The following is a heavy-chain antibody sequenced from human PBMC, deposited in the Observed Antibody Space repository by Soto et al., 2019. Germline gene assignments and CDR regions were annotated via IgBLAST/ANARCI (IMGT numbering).Heavy chain of an antibody. J-gene: IGHJ4*02. D-gene: IGHD3-16*02. CDR2: IIPIFGTA. V-gene: IGHV1-69*01. CDR1: GGTFSSYA. Sequence: QVQLVQSGAEVKKPGSSVKVSCKASGGTFSSYAISWVRQAPGQGLEWMGGIIPIFGTANYAQKFQGRVTITADESTSTAYMELSSLRSEDTAVYYCARDLGANYYVWGSYLDYWGQGTLVTVSS. CDR3: ARDLGANYYVWGSYLDY.